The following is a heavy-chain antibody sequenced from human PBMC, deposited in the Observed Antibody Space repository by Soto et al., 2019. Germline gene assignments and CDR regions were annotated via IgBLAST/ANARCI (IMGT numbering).Heavy chain of an antibody. J-gene: IGHJ4*02. V-gene: IGHV4-30-4*01. CDR1: GGSISSGDYY. CDR3: ARFYFDWPPDGY. CDR2: IYYSGST. D-gene: IGHD3-9*01. Sequence: PSETLSLPCDVSGGSISSGDYYWSWIRQPPGKGLEWIGYIYYSGSTYYNPSLKSRVTISVDTSKNQFSLKLSSVTAADTAVYYCARFYFDWPPDGYWGQGTLVTVSS.